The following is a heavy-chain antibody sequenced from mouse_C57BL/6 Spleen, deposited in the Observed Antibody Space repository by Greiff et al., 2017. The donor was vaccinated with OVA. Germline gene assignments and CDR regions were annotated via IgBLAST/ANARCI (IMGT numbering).Heavy chain of an antibody. CDR3: ARKGIYYGNLYAMDY. J-gene: IGHJ4*01. V-gene: IGHV1-81*01. CDR1: GYTFTSYG. CDR2: IYPRSGNT. D-gene: IGHD2-1*01. Sequence: VMLVESGAELARPGASVKLSCKASGYTFTSYGISWVKQRTGQGLEWIGEIYPRSGNTYYNEKFKGKATLTADNSSSTAYMELRSLTSEDSAVYFCARKGIYYGNLYAMDYWGQGTSVTVSS.